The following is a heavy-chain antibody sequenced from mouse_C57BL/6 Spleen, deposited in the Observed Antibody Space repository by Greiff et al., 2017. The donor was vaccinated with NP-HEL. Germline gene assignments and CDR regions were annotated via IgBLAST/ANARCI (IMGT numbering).Heavy chain of an antibody. D-gene: IGHD2-13*01. CDR3: ARVTDGYFDY. V-gene: IGHV5-4*03. CDR2: ISDGGSYT. J-gene: IGHJ2*01. CDR1: GFTFSSYA. Sequence: EVKLMESGGGLVKPGGSLKLSCAASGFTFSSYAMSWVRQTPEKRLEWVATISDGGSYTYYPDNVKGRFTISRDNAKNNLYLQMSHLKSEDTAMYYCARVTDGYFDYWGQGTTLTVSS.